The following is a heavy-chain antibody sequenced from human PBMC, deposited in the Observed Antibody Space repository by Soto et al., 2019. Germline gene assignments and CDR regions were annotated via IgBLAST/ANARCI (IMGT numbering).Heavy chain of an antibody. CDR1: GGTISSFG. Sequence: QVQLVQSGAEVKKPGSSVKVSCTTSGGTISSFGMNWVRQAPGQGLEWMGGIVPIDGTTKYGEKFQGRVTITADASTSTVYMDLSSLRSEDTAVYYCARAFTKSRRGGVAFDYWGQGTLLTVSP. CDR2: IVPIDGTT. CDR3: ARAFTKSRRGGVAFDY. D-gene: IGHD3-3*01. V-gene: IGHV1-69*01. J-gene: IGHJ4*02.